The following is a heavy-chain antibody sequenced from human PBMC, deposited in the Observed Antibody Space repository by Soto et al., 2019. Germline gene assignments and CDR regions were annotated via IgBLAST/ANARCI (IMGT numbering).Heavy chain of an antibody. V-gene: IGHV4-39*01. CDR1: GGSISSSSYY. CDR2: IYYSGST. Sequence: ETLSLTCTVSGGSISSSSYYWGWIRQPPGKGLEWIGSIYYSGSTYYNPSLKSRVTISVDTSKNQFSLKLSSVTAADTAVYYCASRYYDFWSGYSGWFDPWGQGTLVTVPQ. D-gene: IGHD3-3*01. J-gene: IGHJ5*02. CDR3: ASRYYDFWSGYSGWFDP.